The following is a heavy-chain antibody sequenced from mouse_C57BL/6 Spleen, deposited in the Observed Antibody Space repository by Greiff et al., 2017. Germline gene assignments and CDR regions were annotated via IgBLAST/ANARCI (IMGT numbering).Heavy chain of an antibody. D-gene: IGHD1-1*01. CDR1: GYAFSSSW. CDR2: IYPGDGDT. Sequence: QVQLQQSGPELVKPGASVKISCKASGYAFSSSWMNWVKQRPGKGLEWIGRIYPGDGDTNYNGKFKGKATLTADKSSSTAYMQRSSLTSEDSAVYLCARDYYGSSYFDYWGQGTTLTVSS. CDR3: ARDYYGSSYFDY. J-gene: IGHJ2*01. V-gene: IGHV1-82*01.